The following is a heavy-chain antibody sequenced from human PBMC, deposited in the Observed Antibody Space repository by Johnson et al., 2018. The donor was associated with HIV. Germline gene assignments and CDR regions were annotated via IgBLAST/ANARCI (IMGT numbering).Heavy chain of an antibody. Sequence: QVQLVESGGGVVQPGRSLRLSCAASGFTFSSYAMHWVRQAPDKGLEWVAVISYDGSNKYYADSVKGRFTISRDNAKNTVYLQMDSLRDEDMAVYYCARGALGSFDIWGQGTMVTVSA. V-gene: IGHV3-30-3*01. CDR2: ISYDGSNK. J-gene: IGHJ3*02. D-gene: IGHD3-10*01. CDR3: ARGALGSFDI. CDR1: GFTFSSYA.